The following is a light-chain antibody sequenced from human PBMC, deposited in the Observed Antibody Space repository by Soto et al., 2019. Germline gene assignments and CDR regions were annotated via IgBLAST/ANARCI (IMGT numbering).Light chain of an antibody. V-gene: IGKV1-39*01. CDR3: QQSYSTPG. CDR1: QSIRSE. CDR2: DTS. Sequence: DIQMTQSPSSLYASVGDSVTITCRASQSIRSELNWFQQKPGKTPNLLIYDTSYLESGVPQRFRGSGSGTYYTPTISSLQPEDCATYYCQQSYSTPGFGQGTKVE. J-gene: IGKJ1*01.